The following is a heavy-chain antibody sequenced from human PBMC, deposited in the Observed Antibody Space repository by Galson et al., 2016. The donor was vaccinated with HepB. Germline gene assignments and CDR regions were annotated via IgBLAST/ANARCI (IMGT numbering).Heavy chain of an antibody. D-gene: IGHD6-13*01. CDR3: ARHHGVAPQYIAAAVSAWFDP. CDR2: IYYSGST. V-gene: IGHV4-39*01. J-gene: IGHJ5*02. CDR1: GGAIGSSSHY. Sequence: SETLSLTCTVSGGAIGSSSHYWGWIRQPPGEGLEWIGSIYYSGSTYYNPSLKSRVTISVDTSKNQFSLKLSSVTAADTAVYFCARHHGVAPQYIAAAVSAWFDPWGQGTLVTVSS.